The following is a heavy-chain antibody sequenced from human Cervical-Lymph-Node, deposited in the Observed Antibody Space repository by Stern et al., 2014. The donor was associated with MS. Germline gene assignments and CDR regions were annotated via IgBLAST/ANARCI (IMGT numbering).Heavy chain of an antibody. CDR3: ARDLRGPTDY. CDR1: GFTFSRYW. J-gene: IGHJ4*02. V-gene: IGHV3-74*01. CDR2: INQDGSST. Sequence: EVQLVESGGGLVQPGGSLRLSCAASGFTFSRYWMHWVRQVPGKGLVWVSRINQDGSSTDHADSVKGRFTISRDNAKNTLYLQMNSLRAEDTAVYYCARDLRGPTDYWGQGVLVTVSS. D-gene: IGHD3-10*01.